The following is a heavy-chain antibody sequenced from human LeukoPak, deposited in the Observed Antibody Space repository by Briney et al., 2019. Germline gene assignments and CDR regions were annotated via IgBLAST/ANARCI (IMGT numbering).Heavy chain of an antibody. CDR1: GGSISSYY. J-gene: IGHJ4*02. CDR3: ARLGSGYDGLYYLDY. V-gene: IGHV4-59*08. CDR2: IYYSGST. D-gene: IGHD5-12*01. Sequence: SETLSLTCTVSGGSISSYYWSWIRQPPGKGLEWIGYIYYSGSTNYNPSLKSRVTISVDTSKNQFSLKLSSVTAADTAVYYCARLGSGYDGLYYLDYWGQGTLVTVSS.